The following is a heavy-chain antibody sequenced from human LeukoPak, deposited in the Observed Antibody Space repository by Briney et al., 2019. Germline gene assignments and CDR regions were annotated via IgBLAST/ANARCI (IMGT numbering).Heavy chain of an antibody. CDR1: GFLFSTYW. D-gene: IGHD2/OR15-2a*01. CDR3: AYFNSHAFDV. V-gene: IGHV3-7*01. J-gene: IGHJ3*01. Sequence: QSGGSLRLSCAAPGFLFSTYWMSWARQAPGKGLEWVANINQDGSEKHYVDSAKGRFTISRDNAKNSLFLQMDSLRADDTAVYFCAYFNSHAFDVWGRGTRVTVSS. CDR2: INQDGSEK.